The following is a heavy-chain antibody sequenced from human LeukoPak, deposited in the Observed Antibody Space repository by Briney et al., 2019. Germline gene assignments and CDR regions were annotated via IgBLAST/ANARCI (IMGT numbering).Heavy chain of an antibody. CDR3: AKSKFPFDADGWHGYFDF. CDR2: ISGSGGNT. CDR1: GFTFSSYA. Sequence: GGSLRLSCAASGFTFSSYAMSWVRQAPGKGLEWVSSISGSGGNTYYADSVKGRFTISRDNSRNTLFMQMYSLRADDTAVYYCAKSKFPFDADGWHGYFDFWGQGTLVTVSS. D-gene: IGHD3-10*01. V-gene: IGHV3-23*01. J-gene: IGHJ4*02.